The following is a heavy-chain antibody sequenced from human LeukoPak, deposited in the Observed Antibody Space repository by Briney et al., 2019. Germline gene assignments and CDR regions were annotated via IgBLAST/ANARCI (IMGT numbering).Heavy chain of an antibody. D-gene: IGHD1-26*01. CDR1: GGSFSDYY. CDR3: GMFAVIVGGGLDI. V-gene: IGHV4-34*01. CDR2: INHSGNS. Sequence: PSETLSLTCAVYGGSFSDYYFTWIRQSPGKGLEWIGDINHSGNSSYNKSLKSRVTISVDTSKNQVSLELNSVTAADTAVYYCGMFAVIVGGGLDIWGQGTVVTVSS. J-gene: IGHJ3*02.